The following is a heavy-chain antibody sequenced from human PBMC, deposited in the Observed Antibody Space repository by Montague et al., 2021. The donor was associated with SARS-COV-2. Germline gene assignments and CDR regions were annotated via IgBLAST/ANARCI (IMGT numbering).Heavy chain of an antibody. V-gene: IGHV4-34*01. CDR1: GGSSICYS. J-gene: IGHJ6*03. Sequence: SETLSLTCAVYGGSSICYSWSWIRQPPGKGLGWIGQIYHSGSTNYTPSLKSRVTVSVDTSKNQFSLKLSSVTAADTALYYCRVVPAGIPKGPNFYYMDVWGKGTTVTVSS. D-gene: IGHD2-2*02. CDR3: RVVPAGIPKGPNFYYMDV. CDR2: IYHSGST.